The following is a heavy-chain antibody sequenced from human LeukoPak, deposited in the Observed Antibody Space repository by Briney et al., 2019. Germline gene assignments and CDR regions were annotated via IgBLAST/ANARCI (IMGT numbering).Heavy chain of an antibody. J-gene: IGHJ3*02. CDR1: GFTFSSYG. CDR2: IWYDGSNK. V-gene: IGHV3-33*08. CDR3: ARKSVDAFDI. Sequence: TGGSLRLSCAASGFTFSSYGMHCVRQAPGKGLEWVAVIWYDGSNKYYADSVKGRFTISRDNSKNTLDLQMNSLRAEDTAVYYCARKSVDAFDIWGQGTMVTVSS.